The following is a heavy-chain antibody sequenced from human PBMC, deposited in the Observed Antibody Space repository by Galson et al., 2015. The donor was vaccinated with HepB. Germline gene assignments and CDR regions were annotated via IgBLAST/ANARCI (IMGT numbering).Heavy chain of an antibody. Sequence: SLRLSCAGSGFIFRSYGIHWVRQAPGKGLEWLAVIYSDGSNKYYADSVKGRFTISRDNPKNTLYLQMTSLRAEDTALYYCARDRSSGGDCLDHWGQGTLVTVSS. J-gene: IGHJ4*02. CDR1: GFIFRSYG. CDR3: ARDRSSGGDCLDH. CDR2: IYSDGSNK. D-gene: IGHD2-21*02. V-gene: IGHV3-33*01.